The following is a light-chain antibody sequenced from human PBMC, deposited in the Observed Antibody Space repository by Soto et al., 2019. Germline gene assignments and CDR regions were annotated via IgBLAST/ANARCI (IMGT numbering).Light chain of an antibody. CDR2: DVS. CDR1: SSDVGGYNY. CDR3: SSYRASSTTHYV. Sequence: QSVLTQSASLSGSPGQSITISCTGTSSDVGGYNYVSWYQQHPGKAPKLMIYDVSNRPSGVSIRFSGSKSGNTASLTISGLQAEDEADYYCSSYRASSTTHYVFGTGTKLTVL. V-gene: IGLV2-14*03. J-gene: IGLJ1*01.